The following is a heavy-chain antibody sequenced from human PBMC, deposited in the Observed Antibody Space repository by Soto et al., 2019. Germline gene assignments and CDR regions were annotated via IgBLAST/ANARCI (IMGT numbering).Heavy chain of an antibody. D-gene: IGHD3-3*01. V-gene: IGHV1-46*01. Sequence: GASVKVSCKASGYTFTSYYMHWVRQAPGQGLEWMGIINPSGGSTSYAQKFQGRVTMTRDTSTSTVYMELSSLRSEDTAVYYCARGRYYDFWSASPISPRDYYYGMDVWGQGTTVTVSS. CDR1: GYTFTSYY. CDR3: ARGRYYDFWSASPISPRDYYYGMDV. CDR2: INPSGGST. J-gene: IGHJ6*02.